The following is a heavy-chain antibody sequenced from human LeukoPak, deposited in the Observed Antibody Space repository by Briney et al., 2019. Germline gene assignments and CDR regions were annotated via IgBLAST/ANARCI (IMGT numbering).Heavy chain of an antibody. Sequence: ASVKVSCKVFGYNLTELFMHWVRQAPGKGLEWMGGFDPEDGETIYARKFQGRVTMTEDTSTDTAYMELSSLRSEDTAVYYCVRGHARSGMDVWGQGTTVTVSS. CDR3: VRGHARSGMDV. V-gene: IGHV1-24*01. J-gene: IGHJ6*02. CDR1: GYNLTELF. D-gene: IGHD1-26*01. CDR2: FDPEDGET.